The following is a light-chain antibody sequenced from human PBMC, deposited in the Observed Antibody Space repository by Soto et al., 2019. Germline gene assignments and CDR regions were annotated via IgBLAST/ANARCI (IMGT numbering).Light chain of an antibody. V-gene: IGLV2-23*01. J-gene: IGLJ1*01. CDR2: EGI. CDR3: SSDVGATTYV. Sequence: QSALTQPASVSGSPGQPITISCTGSSSPVGGFNVVSWYQHHPGKAPKVIFYEGIKRPSGVSDRFSGSNSGSTASLTISGLHAEDEADYYCSSDVGATTYVFGAGTKVTAL. CDR1: SSPVGGFNV.